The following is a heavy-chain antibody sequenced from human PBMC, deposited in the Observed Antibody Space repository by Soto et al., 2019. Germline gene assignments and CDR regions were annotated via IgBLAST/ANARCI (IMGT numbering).Heavy chain of an antibody. CDR2: IYPGDSDT. D-gene: IGHD3-22*01. CDR1: GYSFTSYW. J-gene: IGHJ6*02. V-gene: IGHV5-51*01. CDR3: ARHDSSGKNYYYYGMDV. Sequence: GESLKISCKGSGYSFTSYWIGWVRQMPGKGLEWMGIIYPGDSDTRYSPSFQGQVTISADKSISTAYLQWSSLKASDTAMYYCARHDSSGKNYYYYGMDVWGQGTTVTVSS.